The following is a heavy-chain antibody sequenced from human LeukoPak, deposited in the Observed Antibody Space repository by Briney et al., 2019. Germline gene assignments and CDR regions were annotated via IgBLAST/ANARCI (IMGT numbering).Heavy chain of an antibody. D-gene: IGHD2-8*01. J-gene: IGHJ6*02. Sequence: SETLSLTCTVSGGSVSSYHWSWIRQSPGKGLEWIGYTYGSGSTNYNPSLKSRVTISVDTSKAHFSLELSSVTAADTAVYYCARHHCTNGVCYYGMDVWGQGTTVTVSS. CDR1: GGSVSSYH. V-gene: IGHV4-59*02. CDR2: TYGSGST. CDR3: ARHHCTNGVCYYGMDV.